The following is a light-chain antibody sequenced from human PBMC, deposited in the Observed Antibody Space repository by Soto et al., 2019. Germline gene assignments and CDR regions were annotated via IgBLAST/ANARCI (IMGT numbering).Light chain of an antibody. CDR1: QNVGSRY. CDR3: QQYGSPPRT. Sequence: EIVLTQSPGTLSLSPGERATLSCRASQNVGSRYLAWYQQKPGQAPRLLIYGTSNRATGIPDRFSGSRSGTAFSLTISRLEPGDLAVYYCQQYGSPPRTVGQGTKVEIK. V-gene: IGKV3-20*01. J-gene: IGKJ1*01. CDR2: GTS.